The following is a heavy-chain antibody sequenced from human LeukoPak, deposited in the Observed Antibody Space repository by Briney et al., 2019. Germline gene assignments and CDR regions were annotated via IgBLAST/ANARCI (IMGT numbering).Heavy chain of an antibody. J-gene: IGHJ4*02. CDR3: ARVVTTVTNFDY. CDR2: VYPRDSDV. CDR1: GFTFINYW. Sequence: GESLKISFKGSGFTFINYWIGWVRQLPGKGLEWMGVVYPRDSDVRYSPSFQGQVAISADKSIHSAYLRWSSLKASDTAISYCARVVTTVTNFDYWGQGTLVTVSP. D-gene: IGHD4-17*01. V-gene: IGHV5-51*01.